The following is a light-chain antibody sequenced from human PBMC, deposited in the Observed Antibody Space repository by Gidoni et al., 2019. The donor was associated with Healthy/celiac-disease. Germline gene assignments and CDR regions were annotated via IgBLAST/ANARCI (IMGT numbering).Light chain of an antibody. J-gene: IGKJ4*01. Sequence: IVLTQSPGTLSLSPGERATLSCRASQSVSSSYLAWYQQKPGQAPRLIIYGASRSTTGIPNWSSSGGSGKDFIIISSREDDEDAVDYYWQQNNRSPYTFGGXTKVEIK. CDR3: QQNNRSPYT. CDR2: GAS. CDR1: QSVSSSY. V-gene: IGKV3-20*01.